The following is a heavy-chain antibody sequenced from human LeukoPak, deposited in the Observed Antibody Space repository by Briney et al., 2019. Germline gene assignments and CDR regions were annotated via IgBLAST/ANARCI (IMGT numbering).Heavy chain of an antibody. CDR3: ARGSGSYSGAADY. CDR2: RNHRGSS. Sequence: SETLSLTCSVHGSSFTGYYWSWIRQPPGKGLEWIGERNHRGSSYFNPSFESRVTISLDTSRKQFSLNLTSVTAADTASYYCARGSGSYSGAADYWGQGTLVTVSS. V-gene: IGHV4-34*01. J-gene: IGHJ4*02. CDR1: GSSFTGYY. D-gene: IGHD6-19*01.